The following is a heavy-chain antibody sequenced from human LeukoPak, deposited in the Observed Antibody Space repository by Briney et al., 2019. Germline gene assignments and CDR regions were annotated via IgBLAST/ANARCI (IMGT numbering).Heavy chain of an antibody. CDR3: ASVFDS. V-gene: IGHV3-74*01. CDR2: INHDGTGT. J-gene: IGHJ4*02. CDR1: GW. Sequence: GGSLRLSCAASGWMHWVRQAPGKGLVWVSGINHDGTGTYYADSVKGRFTISRDNAKNTAYLQMNSLSAEDTAVYYCASVFDSWGQGFLVTVSS.